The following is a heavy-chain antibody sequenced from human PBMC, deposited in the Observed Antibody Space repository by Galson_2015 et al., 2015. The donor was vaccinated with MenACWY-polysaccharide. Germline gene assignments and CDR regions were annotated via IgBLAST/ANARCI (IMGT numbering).Heavy chain of an antibody. V-gene: IGHV3-23*01. J-gene: IGHJ6*02. CDR2: ISGSGGTT. CDR3: LVVPGGNYRAMDV. D-gene: IGHD2-2*01. Sequence: SLRLSCAASGFTFSSYAMSWVRQSPGKGLEWIAAISGSGGTTYYADSVKGRFTISRDNSKNIVYLQMNSLRAEDTAVYYSLVVPGGNYRAMDVWGQGTPVTVS. CDR1: GFTFSSYA.